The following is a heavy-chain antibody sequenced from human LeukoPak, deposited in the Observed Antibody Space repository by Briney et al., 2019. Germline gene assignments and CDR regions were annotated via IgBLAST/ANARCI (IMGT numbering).Heavy chain of an antibody. CDR1: GFTFDDYA. CDR2: ISWSSGSI. CDR3: ARATDSDAFDI. J-gene: IGHJ3*02. V-gene: IGHV3-9*01. D-gene: IGHD3/OR15-3a*01. Sequence: GRSLRLSCAASGFTFDDYAMHWVRQAPGKGLEWVSGISWSSGSIGYADSVKGRFTISRDNAKNSLYLQMNSLRAEDTALYYCARATDSDAFDIWGQGTMVTVSS.